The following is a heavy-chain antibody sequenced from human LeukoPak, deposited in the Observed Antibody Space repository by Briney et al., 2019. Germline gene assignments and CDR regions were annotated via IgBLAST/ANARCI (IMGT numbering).Heavy chain of an antibody. J-gene: IGHJ4*02. D-gene: IGHD2-15*01. CDR3: ARDPGYCSGGSCYPTHFDY. CDR1: GGSISSGGYY. V-gene: IGHV4-39*07. Sequence: KPSETLSLTCTVSGGSISSGGYYWSWIRQPPGKGLEWIGEINHSGSTNYNPSLKSRVTISVDTSKNQFSLKLSSVTAADTAVYYCARDPGYCSGGSCYPTHFDYWGQGTLVTVSS. CDR2: INHSGST.